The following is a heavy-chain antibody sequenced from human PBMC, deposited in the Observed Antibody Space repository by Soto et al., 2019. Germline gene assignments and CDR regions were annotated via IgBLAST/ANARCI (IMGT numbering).Heavy chain of an antibody. J-gene: IGHJ4*02. Sequence: QVLLQESGPGLVQPSGTLSLSCVVSGVSISSNYYWGWVRQPPGKGLEWLGDISHIGSVNYNPSLKRRVTISMDKSQNQFSLKVNSVTAADTAVYCCARSFGWYAIDYWGQGTLVIVSS. CDR2: ISHIGSV. CDR3: ARSFGWYAIDY. CDR1: GVSISSNYY. D-gene: IGHD6-19*01. V-gene: IGHV4-4*01.